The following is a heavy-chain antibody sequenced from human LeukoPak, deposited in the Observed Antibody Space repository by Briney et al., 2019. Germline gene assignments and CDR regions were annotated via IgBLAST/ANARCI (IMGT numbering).Heavy chain of an antibody. D-gene: IGHD4-17*01. V-gene: IGHV4-30-2*01. CDR3: AGVEPGDYGDYVGAFDI. J-gene: IGHJ3*02. Sequence: PSETLSLTCAVSGGSISSGGYSWSWIRQPPGKGLEWIGYIYHSGSTYYNPSLKSRVTISVDRSKNQFSLKLSSVTAADTAVYYCAGVEPGDYGDYVGAFDIWGQGTTVTVSS. CDR1: GGSISSGGYS. CDR2: IYHSGST.